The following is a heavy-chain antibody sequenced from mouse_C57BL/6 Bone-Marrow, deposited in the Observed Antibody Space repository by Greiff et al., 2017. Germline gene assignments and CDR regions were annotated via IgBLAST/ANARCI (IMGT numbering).Heavy chain of an antibody. V-gene: IGHV1-69*01. Sequence: VQLQQPGAELVMPGASVKLSCKASGYTFTSYWMHWVKQRPGQGLEWIGEIDPSDSYTNYNQKFKGKSTLTVDKSSSTAYMQLSSLTSEDSAVYYCARDWTIYYDYLYYAMDYWGQGTSVTVSS. CDR2: IDPSDSYT. D-gene: IGHD2-4*01. CDR1: GYTFTSYW. CDR3: ARDWTIYYDYLYYAMDY. J-gene: IGHJ4*01.